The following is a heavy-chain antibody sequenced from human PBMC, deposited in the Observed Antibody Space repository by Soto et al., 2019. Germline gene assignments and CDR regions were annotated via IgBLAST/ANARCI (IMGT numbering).Heavy chain of an antibody. J-gene: IGHJ4*02. CDR2: IYADGRT. V-gene: IGHV3-53*02. CDR1: GFIVSSSY. CDR3: ARCGGWYGQCYFDC. D-gene: IGHD6-19*01. Sequence: DVQLVETGGGLIQPGRSLRLSCAASGFIVSSSYMTWVRQAPGKGLEWVSVIYADGRTYYADSVKGRFTISSDNSKNTLYLQKNSLGADGTAVYYCARCGGWYGQCYFDCWGQGTLVTVSS.